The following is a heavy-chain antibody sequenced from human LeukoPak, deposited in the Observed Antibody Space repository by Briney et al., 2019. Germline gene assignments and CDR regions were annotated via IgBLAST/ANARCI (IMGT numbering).Heavy chain of an antibody. CDR1: GFTFSSYW. CDR2: INSDGSST. V-gene: IGHV3-74*01. Sequence: GGSLRLSCAASGFTFSSYWMHWVRQAPGKGLVWVSRINSDGSSTSYADSVRGRFTISRDNAKNSLYLQMNSLRAEDTAVYYCAELGITMIGGVWGKGTTVTISS. D-gene: IGHD3-10*02. J-gene: IGHJ6*04. CDR3: AELGITMIGGV.